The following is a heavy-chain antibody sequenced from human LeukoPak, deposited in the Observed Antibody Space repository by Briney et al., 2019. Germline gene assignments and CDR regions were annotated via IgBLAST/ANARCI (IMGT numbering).Heavy chain of an antibody. D-gene: IGHD6-19*01. CDR2: IYTSGSS. CDR3: ATRPGSSDTYGTFDF. CDR1: GGPISMYY. V-gene: IGHV4-4*07. Sequence: SETLSLTCTVSGGPISMYYWTWIRQPAGKGLEWIGRIYTSGSSNYNPSLGGRVTMSVDTSNNHFSLKLRSVTAADSAVYYCATRPGSSDTYGTFDFWGQGTMVAVSS. J-gene: IGHJ3*01.